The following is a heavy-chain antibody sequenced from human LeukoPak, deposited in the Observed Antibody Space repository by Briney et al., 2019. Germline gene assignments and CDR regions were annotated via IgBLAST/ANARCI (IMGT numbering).Heavy chain of an antibody. Sequence: SQTLSLTCTVSGGSISSGDYYWSRIRQPPGKGLEWIGYIYYSGSTYYNPSLKSRVTISVDTSKNQFSLKLSSVTAADTAVYYCARGTYYDILTGSSWYFDYWGQGTLVTVSS. CDR1: GGSISSGDYY. CDR3: ARGTYYDILTGSSWYFDY. CDR2: IYYSGST. D-gene: IGHD3-9*01. J-gene: IGHJ4*02. V-gene: IGHV4-30-4*08.